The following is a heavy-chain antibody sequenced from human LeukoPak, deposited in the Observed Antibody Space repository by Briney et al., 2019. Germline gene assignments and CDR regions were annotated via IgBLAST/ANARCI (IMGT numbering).Heavy chain of an antibody. V-gene: IGHV4-39*02. D-gene: IGHD5-24*01. CDR2: IYYSGNT. CDR3: ARDSVQRWLQFGLDY. CDR1: GDSISTSNSY. J-gene: IGHJ4*02. Sequence: SETLSLTCTVSGDSISTSNSYWGWIRQPPGKGLEWIGSIYYSGNTYYNASLKSRVTISVDTSKNQFSLKLTSVTAADTAVYYCARDSVQRWLQFGLDYWGQGALVTVSS.